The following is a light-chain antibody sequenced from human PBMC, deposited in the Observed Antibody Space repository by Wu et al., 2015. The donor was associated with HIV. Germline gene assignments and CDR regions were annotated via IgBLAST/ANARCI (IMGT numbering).Light chain of an antibody. CDR3: QQRRT. CDR1: QGISSA. J-gene: IGKJ2*01. CDR2: DAS. Sequence: AIQLTQSPSSLSASVGDRVTITCRASQGISSALAWYQQKPGKAPKLLIYDASSLQIGVPSRFSGSGSGTDFTLTISSLHPEDSATYYCQQRRTFGQGTKVEV. V-gene: IGKV1-13*02.